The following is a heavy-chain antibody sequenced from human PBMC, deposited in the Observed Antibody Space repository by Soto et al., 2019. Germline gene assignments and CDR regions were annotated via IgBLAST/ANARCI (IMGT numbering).Heavy chain of an antibody. Sequence: EVQLVESGGGLVQPGRSLRLSVEAPGSSFDDLPMNGVRQAPGRGLEWVSGVSWNSGTMGYGDSVRGRFAISRDNAKNSLYLQMNSLTTEDTALYYCAKGFCSSTRCLTYSYMDVWGKGTTVTVSS. D-gene: IGHD2-2*01. J-gene: IGHJ6*03. CDR1: GSSFDDLP. CDR3: AKGFCSSTRCLTYSYMDV. V-gene: IGHV3-9*01. CDR2: VSWNSGTM.